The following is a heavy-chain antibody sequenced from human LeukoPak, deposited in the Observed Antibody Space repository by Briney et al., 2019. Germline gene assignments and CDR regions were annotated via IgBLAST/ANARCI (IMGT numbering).Heavy chain of an antibody. CDR2: ISVYNGNT. CDR3: ARDLPIRGAYDC. D-gene: IGHD3-10*01. V-gene: IGHV1-18*01. CDR1: GYTFTING. J-gene: IGHJ4*02. Sequence: ASVTLCFKGSGYTFTINGISWVRQTPGQGQEWMGWISVYNGNTNYAQKLQGRVTITTDTSTITAYMELRSLRSDDTAVYYCARDLPIRGAYDCRGQGTLVTVCS.